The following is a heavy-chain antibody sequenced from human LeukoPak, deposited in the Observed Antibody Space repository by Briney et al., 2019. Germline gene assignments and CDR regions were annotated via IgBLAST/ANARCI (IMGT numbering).Heavy chain of an antibody. J-gene: IGHJ4*02. D-gene: IGHD3-10*01. CDR1: GGSISSGGYY. CDR3: ARVAITMVRRSVGYYFDY. Sequence: SQTLSLTCTVSGGSISSGGYYWSWIRQHPGKGLEWIGYIYYSGSTYYNPSLKSRVTISVDTSKNQFSLKLSSVTAADTAVYYCARVAITMVRRSVGYYFDYWGQGTLVTVSS. CDR2: IYYSGST. V-gene: IGHV4-31*03.